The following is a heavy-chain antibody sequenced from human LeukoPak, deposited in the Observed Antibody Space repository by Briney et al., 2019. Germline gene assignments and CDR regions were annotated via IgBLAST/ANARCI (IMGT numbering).Heavy chain of an antibody. CDR1: GGSFSGYY. CDR3: ARGRSPGY. Sequence: PSETLSLTCAVYGGSFSGYYWNWIRQPPGKGLEWIGDINHSGSTNYNPSLKSRVTISGDTSKNQLSLKLTSVTAADTAAYYCARGRSPGYWGRGTLVTVSS. CDR2: INHSGST. J-gene: IGHJ4*02. V-gene: IGHV4-34*01. D-gene: IGHD3-10*01.